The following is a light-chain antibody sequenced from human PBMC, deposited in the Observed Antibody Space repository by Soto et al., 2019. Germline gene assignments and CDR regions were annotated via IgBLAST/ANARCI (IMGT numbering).Light chain of an antibody. Sequence: DIQMTQSPSSVSASVGDRVTITCRASQGIRSWLAWYQQKPGKAPKLLIYAASNLQSGVPSRFSGSGSGTDFTLTISSLQPEDFATYYCQQANSFPQNTFGQGTKLEIK. J-gene: IGKJ2*01. CDR1: QGIRSW. V-gene: IGKV1-12*01. CDR3: QQANSFPQNT. CDR2: AAS.